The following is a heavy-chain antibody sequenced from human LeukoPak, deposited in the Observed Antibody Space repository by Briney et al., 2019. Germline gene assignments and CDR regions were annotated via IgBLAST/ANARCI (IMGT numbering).Heavy chain of an antibody. Sequence: SVKVSCRASGYTFTSYGISWVRQAPGQGLEWMGGIIPIFGTANYAQKFQGRVTITTDESTSTAYMELSSLRSEDTAVYYCAREGRWLQLDYWGQGTLVTVSS. J-gene: IGHJ4*02. CDR3: AREGRWLQLDY. D-gene: IGHD5-24*01. CDR2: IIPIFGTA. V-gene: IGHV1-69*05. CDR1: GYTFTSYG.